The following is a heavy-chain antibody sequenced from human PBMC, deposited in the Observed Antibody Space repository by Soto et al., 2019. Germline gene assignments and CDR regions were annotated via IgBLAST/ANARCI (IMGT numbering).Heavy chain of an antibody. Sequence: PSETLSLTCAVSGGSISRSNWWSWVRQPPGKGLEWIGEIYHSGSTNYNPSLRSRVNISVDKSKNQISLKLSSVTAADTAVYYCASQKTQAVALEYWGQGSLVTVPS. CDR1: GGSISRSNW. V-gene: IGHV4-4*02. D-gene: IGHD6-19*01. CDR3: ASQKTQAVALEY. CDR2: IYHSGST. J-gene: IGHJ4*02.